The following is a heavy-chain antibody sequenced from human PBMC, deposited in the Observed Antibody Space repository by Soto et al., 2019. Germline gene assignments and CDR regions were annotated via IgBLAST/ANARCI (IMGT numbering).Heavy chain of an antibody. Sequence: QVQLQESGPGLVKPSQTLSLICTVSGGSINSGGYYWNWIRQHQGKGLEWIGYIFYSGSTYYNPFLRSRVTISADTSENQFSLNLSSVTASDTAVYFWARGYRQSGYSSSWVFDYWGQGTLVNVSS. CDR1: GGSINSGGYY. J-gene: IGHJ4*02. CDR3: ARGYRQSGYSSSWVFDY. V-gene: IGHV4-31*03. D-gene: IGHD6-13*01. CDR2: IFYSGST.